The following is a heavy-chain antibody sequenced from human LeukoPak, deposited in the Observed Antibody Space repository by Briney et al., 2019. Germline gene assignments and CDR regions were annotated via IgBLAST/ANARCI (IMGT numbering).Heavy chain of an antibody. V-gene: IGHV3-15*01. CDR2: IKSKTDGGTT. Sequence: KSGGSLRLSCAASGFTFSNAWMSWVRQGPGKGLEWVGRIKSKTDGGTTDYAAPVKGRFTISRDDSKNTLYLQMNSLKTEDTAVYYCTTDPRQALGAHRADYWGQGTLVTVSS. D-gene: IGHD1-26*01. CDR1: GFTFSNAW. J-gene: IGHJ4*02. CDR3: TTDPRQALGAHRADY.